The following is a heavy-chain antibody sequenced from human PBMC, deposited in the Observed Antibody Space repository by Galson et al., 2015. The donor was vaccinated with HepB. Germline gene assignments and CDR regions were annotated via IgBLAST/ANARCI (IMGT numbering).Heavy chain of an antibody. D-gene: IGHD1-26*01. J-gene: IGHJ5*02. CDR2: ISAYNGNT. CDR1: GYTFTSYG. CDR3: ARVVVPEVGATPPINWFDP. Sequence: SVKVSCKASGYTFTSYGISWVRQAPGQGLEWMGWISAYNGNTNYAQKLQGRVTMTTDTSTSTAYMELRSLRSDDTAVYYCARVVVPEVGATPPINWFDPWGQGTLVTVSS. V-gene: IGHV1-18*01.